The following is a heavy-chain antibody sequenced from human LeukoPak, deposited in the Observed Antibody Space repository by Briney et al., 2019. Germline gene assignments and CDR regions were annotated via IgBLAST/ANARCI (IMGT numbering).Heavy chain of an antibody. CDR2: ISATDGGT. CDR3: AKVAILGVVLGAFDI. J-gene: IGHJ3*02. CDR1: EFTFTNYA. D-gene: IGHD3-3*01. Sequence: GGSPRLPCAASEFTFTNYALSWVRQAPGKGLEWVSTISATDGGTFYADSVRGRFTISRDNSKNTVYLQMNSLSADDTAIYYCAKVAILGVVLGAFDIWGQGTMVTVSS. V-gene: IGHV3-23*01.